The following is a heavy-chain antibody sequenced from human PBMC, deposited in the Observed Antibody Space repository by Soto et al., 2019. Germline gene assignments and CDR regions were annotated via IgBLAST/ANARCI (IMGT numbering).Heavy chain of an antibody. Sequence: PGGSLRLACAASGFTFSSYAMHWVRQAPGKGLEWVAVISYDGSNKYYADSVKGRFTISRDNSKNTLYLQMNSLRAEDTAVYYCARGFCVGPNCYGTYWGQGTLVTVSS. V-gene: IGHV3-30-3*01. D-gene: IGHD2-2*01. CDR2: ISYDGSNK. CDR3: ARGFCVGPNCYGTY. J-gene: IGHJ4*02. CDR1: GFTFSSYA.